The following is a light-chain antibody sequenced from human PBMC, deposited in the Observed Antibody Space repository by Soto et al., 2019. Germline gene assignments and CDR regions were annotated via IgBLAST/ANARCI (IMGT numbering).Light chain of an antibody. CDR2: DVS. CDR1: QSLNNW. J-gene: IGKJ1*01. Sequence: DIQMTQSPSTLSASVGDRVTITCRASQSLNNWLAWYQQKPGRAPKVLIYDVSSLESGVPSRSSGSGSGTEFTLTISSLQPDDFATYYCQQYNSYPRTFGQGTKVDIK. CDR3: QQYNSYPRT. V-gene: IGKV1-5*01.